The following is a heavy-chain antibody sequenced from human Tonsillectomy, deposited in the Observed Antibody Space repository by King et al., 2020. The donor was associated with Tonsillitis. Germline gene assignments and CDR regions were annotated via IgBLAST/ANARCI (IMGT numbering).Heavy chain of an antibody. J-gene: IGHJ3*02. CDR2: IFHSGST. D-gene: IGHD1-26*01. Sequence: VQLQESGPGLVKPSGTLSLTCAVSGGSINSANWCDWVRQPPGKGLEWIGEIFHSGSTNYNPSLKSRVTISIDKTNNQFSLKLSSVTAADTAIYYCAGGPGHSPFVIWGQGTMVTVSS. CDR3: AGGPGHSPFVI. V-gene: IGHV4-4*02. CDR1: GGSINSANW.